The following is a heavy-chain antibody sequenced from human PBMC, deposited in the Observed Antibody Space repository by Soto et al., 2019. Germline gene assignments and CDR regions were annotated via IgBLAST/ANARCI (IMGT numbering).Heavy chain of an antibody. CDR2: ISSSSSYI. CDR3: ARGTDIAAAGDY. D-gene: IGHD6-13*01. CDR1: GFTFSSYS. V-gene: IGHV3-21*01. Sequence: GGSLRLSCAASGFTFSSYSMNWVRQAPGKGLEWVSSISSSSSYIYYADSVKGRFTISRDNAKNSLYLQMNSLRAEDTAVYYCARGTDIAAAGDYWGQGTLVTVSS. J-gene: IGHJ4*02.